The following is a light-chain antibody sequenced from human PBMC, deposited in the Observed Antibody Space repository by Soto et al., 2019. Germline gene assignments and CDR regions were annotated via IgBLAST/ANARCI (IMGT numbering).Light chain of an antibody. V-gene: IGLV2-14*01. CDR2: EVS. CDR3: YSYAGSYTNV. Sequence: QSVLTQPASVSGSPGQSITISCTGTSSDVGGYKYVSWYQQHPGKAPKLLIYEVSNRPSGISNRFSASKSGNTASLTISGLQAEDEADYYCYSYAGSYTNVFGTGTKVTVL. J-gene: IGLJ1*01. CDR1: SSDVGGYKY.